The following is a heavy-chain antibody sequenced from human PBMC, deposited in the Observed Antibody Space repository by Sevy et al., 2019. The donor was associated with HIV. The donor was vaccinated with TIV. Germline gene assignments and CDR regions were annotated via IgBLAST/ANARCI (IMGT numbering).Heavy chain of an antibody. Sequence: SETLSLTCTVSGGSISSYYWSWIRQPPGKGLEWIGYIYYSGSTNYNPSLKSRVTISVDTSKNQFSLKLSSVTAADTAVYYCARGVAYVEALDYWGQGTLVTVSS. CDR2: IYYSGST. CDR3: ARGVAYVEALDY. D-gene: IGHD2-15*01. J-gene: IGHJ4*02. V-gene: IGHV4-59*01. CDR1: GGSISSYY.